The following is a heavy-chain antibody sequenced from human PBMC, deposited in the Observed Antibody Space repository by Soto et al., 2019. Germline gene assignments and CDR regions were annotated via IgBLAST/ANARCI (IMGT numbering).Heavy chain of an antibody. CDR1: GYTFTSYY. J-gene: IGHJ3*02. Sequence: QVQLVQSGAEVKKPGASVKISCKASGYTFTSYYIHWVRQAPGQGLEWMTMIDPSGGSTRYAQKFQGRVTMTRDTSTSTVYLELSXXXXXDXXVYYCARRDGAFDIWGQGTVVTVSX. V-gene: IGHV1-46*01. CDR2: IDPSGGST. CDR3: ARRDGAFDI.